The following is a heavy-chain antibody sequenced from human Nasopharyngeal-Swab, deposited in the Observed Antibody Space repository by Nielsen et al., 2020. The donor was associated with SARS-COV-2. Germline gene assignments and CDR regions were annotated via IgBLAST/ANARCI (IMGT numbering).Heavy chain of an antibody. V-gene: IGHV4-34*01. CDR1: GGSFSGYY. J-gene: IGHJ4*02. D-gene: IGHD3-10*01. CDR2: INHSGST. CDR3: ARGVTMVRGVIRKAGDYFDH. Sequence: GSLRLSCAVYGGSFSGYYWSWIRQPPGKGLEWIGEINHSGSTNYNPSLKSRVTISVDTSKNQFSLKLSSVTAADTAVYYCARGVTMVRGVIRKAGDYFDHWGQGTLVTVSS.